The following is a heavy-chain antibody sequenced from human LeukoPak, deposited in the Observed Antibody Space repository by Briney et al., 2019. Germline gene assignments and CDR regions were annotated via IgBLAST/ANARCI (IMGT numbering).Heavy chain of an antibody. CDR3: ARDSDTAMVMSYFDY. V-gene: IGHV3-7*01. J-gene: IGHJ4*02. CDR1: GFTFSSYW. CDR2: IKQDGSEK. D-gene: IGHD5-18*01. Sequence: GGSLRLSCAASGFTFSSYWMSWVRQAPGKGLEWVANIKQDGSEKYYVDSVKGRFTISRDNSKNTLYLQMNSLRAEDTAVYYCARDSDTAMVMSYFDYWGQGTLVTVSS.